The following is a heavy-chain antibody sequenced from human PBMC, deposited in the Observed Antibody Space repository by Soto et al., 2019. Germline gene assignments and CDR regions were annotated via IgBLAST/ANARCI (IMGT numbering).Heavy chain of an antibody. D-gene: IGHD1-26*01. CDR2: VSGDNANT. J-gene: IGHJ5*02. Sequence: QVQLVQSGAEVKKPGTSVKVSCTASGYTFSSHGISWVRQAPGQGLQWIGWVSGDNANTNYAQSLQGRVTMTTDTSTTKGHKDLRTRGSAGTAVYYCASDLGYWRSGTCQRAWFDPWGQGTLVIVSS. CDR3: ASDLGYWRSGTCQRAWFDP. CDR1: GYTFSSHG. V-gene: IGHV1-18*01.